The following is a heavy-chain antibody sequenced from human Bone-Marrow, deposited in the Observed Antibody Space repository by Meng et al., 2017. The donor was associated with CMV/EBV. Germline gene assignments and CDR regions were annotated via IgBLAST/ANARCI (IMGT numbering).Heavy chain of an antibody. Sequence: SETLSLTCTVSGGSISSYYWSWIRQPPGKGLEWIGYIYYSGSTNYNPSLKSRVTISVDTSKNQFSLKLSSVTAADTAVYYCARARGSHYFDYWGQGTLVTGSS. D-gene: IGHD3-10*01. V-gene: IGHV4-59*01. CDR2: IYYSGST. CDR1: GGSISSYY. CDR3: ARARGSHYFDY. J-gene: IGHJ4*02.